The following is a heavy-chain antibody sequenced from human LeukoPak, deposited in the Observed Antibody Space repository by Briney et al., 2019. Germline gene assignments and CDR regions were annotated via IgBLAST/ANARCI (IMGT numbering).Heavy chain of an antibody. CDR2: INPNSGGT. D-gene: IGHD1-26*01. J-gene: IGHJ6*03. V-gene: IGHV1-2*02. Sequence: ASVRVSCKASGYTFTGYYMHWVRQAPGQGLEWMGWINPNSGGTNYAQKFQGRVTMTRDTSISTAYMELSRLRSDDTAVYYCARGSYSYYYYMDVWGKGTTVTVSS. CDR3: ARGSYSYYYYMDV. CDR1: GYTFTGYY.